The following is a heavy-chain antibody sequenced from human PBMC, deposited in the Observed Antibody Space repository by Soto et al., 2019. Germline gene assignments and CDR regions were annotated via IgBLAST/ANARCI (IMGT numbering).Heavy chain of an antibody. CDR1: GFTFSSYG. CDR3: VRDSYTAHWHTAGEDY. J-gene: IGHJ4*02. V-gene: IGHV3-33*01. D-gene: IGHD2-2*02. CDR2: IWYDGSNK. Sequence: GGSLRLSCAASGFTFSSYGMHWVRQAPGKGLEWVAVIWYDGSNKYYADSVKGRFTISGDNAKNSVYLEMSRLRAEDTAVYYCVRDSYTAHWHTAGEDYWGQGTLVTVSS.